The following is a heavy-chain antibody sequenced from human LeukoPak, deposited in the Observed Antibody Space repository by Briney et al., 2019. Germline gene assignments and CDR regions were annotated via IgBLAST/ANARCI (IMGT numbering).Heavy chain of an antibody. Sequence: GGSLRLSCAASGFTFSSYGMHWVRQAPGKGLEWVAVISYDGSNKYYADSVKGRFTISRDNSKNTLYLQMNSLRAEDTAVYYCAKERGPFSSGWYRENGYWGQGTLVTVSS. D-gene: IGHD6-19*01. CDR1: GFTFSSYG. V-gene: IGHV3-30*18. CDR2: ISYDGSNK. J-gene: IGHJ4*02. CDR3: AKERGPFSSGWYRENGY.